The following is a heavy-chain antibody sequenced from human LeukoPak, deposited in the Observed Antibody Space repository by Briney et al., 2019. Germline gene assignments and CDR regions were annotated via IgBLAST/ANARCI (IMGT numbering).Heavy chain of an antibody. CDR2: IFFSGHS. J-gene: IGHJ4*02. CDR3: ARIDPLGYFDQ. CDR1: GAFSSRFY. Sequence: SETLSLTCTVSGAFSSRFYWSWVRQSPGKGLGWIGNIFFSGHSNYNPSLTGRVTISPDTSKSQFSLKVTSVTAADTALYYCARIDPLGYFDQWGQGTLVTVSS. V-gene: IGHV4-59*13.